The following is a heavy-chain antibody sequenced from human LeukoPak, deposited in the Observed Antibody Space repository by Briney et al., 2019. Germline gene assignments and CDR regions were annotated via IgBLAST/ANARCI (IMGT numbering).Heavy chain of an antibody. CDR3: ARGVKIAARPLYIDY. Sequence: PGGSLRLSCAASGFTFSDYYMSWIRQAPGKGLEWVSYISSSGSTIYYADSVKGRFTISRDNAKNSLYLQMNSLRAEDTAVYYCARGVKIAARPLYIDYWGQGTLVTVSS. D-gene: IGHD6-6*01. J-gene: IGHJ4*02. CDR2: ISSSGSTI. V-gene: IGHV3-11*04. CDR1: GFTFSDYY.